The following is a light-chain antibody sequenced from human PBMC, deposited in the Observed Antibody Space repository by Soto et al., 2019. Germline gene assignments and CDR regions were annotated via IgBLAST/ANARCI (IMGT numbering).Light chain of an antibody. V-gene: IGKV3-11*01. CDR3: QQRSNWIT. J-gene: IGKJ5*01. CDR1: QSVSSC. CDR2: DAS. Sequence: DILLTQSPATLSLSPGERATISCRASQSVSSCLAWYQQKPGQAPRLLIYDASNRATGIPARFSGSGSGTYFTLTISSLEPEDFAVYYCQQRSNWITFGQGTRLEIK.